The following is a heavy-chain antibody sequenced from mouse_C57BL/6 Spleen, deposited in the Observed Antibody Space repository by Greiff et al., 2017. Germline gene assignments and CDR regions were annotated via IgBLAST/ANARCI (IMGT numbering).Heavy chain of an antibody. V-gene: IGHV5-16*01. J-gene: IGHJ4*01. CDR1: GFTFSDYY. CDR3: ARVLYYGYAMDY. CDR2: INYDGSST. D-gene: IGHD2-1*01. Sequence: EVQLQESEGGLVQPGSSMKLSCTASGFTFSDYYMAWVRQVPEKGLEWVANINYDGSSTYYLDSLKSRFIISRDNAKNILYLQMSSLKSEDTATYYCARVLYYGYAMDYWGQGTSVTVSS.